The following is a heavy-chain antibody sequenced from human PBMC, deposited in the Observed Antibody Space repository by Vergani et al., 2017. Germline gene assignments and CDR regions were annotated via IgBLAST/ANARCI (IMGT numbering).Heavy chain of an antibody. D-gene: IGHD6-19*01. J-gene: IGHJ2*01. CDR3: ARETPGIAVAATGYFDL. CDR1: GFTFSDYY. CDR2: IYSGGST. Sequence: VQLVESGGGLVKPGGSLRLSCAASGFTFSDYYMSWVRQAPGKGLEWVSVIYSGGSTYYADSVKGRFTISRDNSNNTLYLQMNSLRAEDTAVYYCARETPGIAVAATGYFDLWGRGTLVTVSS. V-gene: IGHV3-66*01.